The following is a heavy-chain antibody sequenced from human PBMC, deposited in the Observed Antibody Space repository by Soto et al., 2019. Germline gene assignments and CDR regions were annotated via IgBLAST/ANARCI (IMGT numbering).Heavy chain of an antibody. J-gene: IGHJ4*02. V-gene: IGHV4-30-4*01. CDR2: IYYSGST. CDR3: AREPIVAAYYFDY. D-gene: IGHD5-12*01. CDR1: GGSISSGDFY. Sequence: QVQLQESGPGLVKPSQTLSLTCTVSGGSISSGDFYWSWIRQPPGKGLEWIGYIYYSGSTYYNPSLKSRVTISVDTSKNQFSLKLSSVTAADTAVYYCAREPIVAAYYFDYWGQGTLVTVSS.